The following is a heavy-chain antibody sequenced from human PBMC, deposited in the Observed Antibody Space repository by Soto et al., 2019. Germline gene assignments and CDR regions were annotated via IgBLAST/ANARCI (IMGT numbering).Heavy chain of an antibody. CDR2: ISSSSSNK. J-gene: IGHJ5*02. D-gene: IGHD6-19*01. V-gene: IGHV3-21*01. Sequence: EVQLVESGGGLVKPGGSLRLSCAASGFTFSSYSMNWVRQAPGKGLEWVSCISSSSSNKYYADSVKGRFTISRDNAKNSLYLQMNSLRAEDTAVYYWARERGRSGWYAGGWFDPWGQGTLVTVSS. CDR1: GFTFSSYS. CDR3: ARERGRSGWYAGGWFDP.